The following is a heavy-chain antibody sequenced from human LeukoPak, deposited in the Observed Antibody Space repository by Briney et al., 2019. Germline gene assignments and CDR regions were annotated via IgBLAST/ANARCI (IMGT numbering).Heavy chain of an antibody. V-gene: IGHV4-59*01. CDR2: IYYSGST. CDR1: GGSISSYY. D-gene: IGHD5-24*01. Sequence: SETLSLTCTVSGGSISSYYWSWIRQPPGKGLEWIGYIYYSGSTNYNPSLKSRVTISVDTSKNQFSLKLSSVTAADTAVYYCARGRFTIRWLQQSVNWFDPWGQGTLVTVSS. CDR3: ARGRFTIRWLQQSVNWFDP. J-gene: IGHJ5*02.